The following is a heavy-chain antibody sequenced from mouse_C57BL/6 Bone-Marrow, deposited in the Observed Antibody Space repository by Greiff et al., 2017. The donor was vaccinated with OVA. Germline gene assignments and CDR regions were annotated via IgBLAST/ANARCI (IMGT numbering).Heavy chain of an antibody. CDR2: FYPGSGSI. CDR3: ARHEILLLSSHWYFDV. J-gene: IGHJ1*03. D-gene: IGHD1-1*01. V-gene: IGHV1-62-2*01. Sequence: QVQLKQSGAELVKPGASVKLSCKASGYTFTEYTIHWVKQRSGQGLEWIGWFYPGSGSIKYNEKFKDKATLTADKYSSTVYMELSRLTSEDSAVYFCARHEILLLSSHWYFDVWGTGTTVTVSS. CDR1: GYTFTEYT.